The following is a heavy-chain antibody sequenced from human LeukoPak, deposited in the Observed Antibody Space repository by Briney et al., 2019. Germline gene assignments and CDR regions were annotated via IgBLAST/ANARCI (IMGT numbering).Heavy chain of an antibody. V-gene: IGHV1-2*02. J-gene: IGHJ6*03. D-gene: IGHD6-13*01. Sequence: ASVTVSCKASGYTFTGYYMHWVRQAPGQGLEWMGWINPNSGGTNYAQKFQGRVTMTRDTSISTAYMELSRLRSDDTAVYYCARGEQQLYYYYYMDVWGKGTTVTVSS. CDR3: ARGEQQLYYYYYMDV. CDR1: GYTFTGYY. CDR2: INPNSGGT.